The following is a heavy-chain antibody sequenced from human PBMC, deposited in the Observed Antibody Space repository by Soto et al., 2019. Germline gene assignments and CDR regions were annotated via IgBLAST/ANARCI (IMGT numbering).Heavy chain of an antibody. V-gene: IGHV4-31*03. CDR2: IYYSGST. J-gene: IGHJ1*01. CDR3: ASTDYEFCSGIEGPEYFQH. D-gene: IGHD3-3*01. CDR1: GGSISSGGYY. Sequence: TLSLTCTVSGGSISSGGYYWSWIRQHPGKGLEWIGYIYYSGSTYYNPSLKSRVTISVDTCTNQFHLNLSSVTAAAAAVYYCASTDYEFCSGIEGPEYFQHWGQGTLVTVSS.